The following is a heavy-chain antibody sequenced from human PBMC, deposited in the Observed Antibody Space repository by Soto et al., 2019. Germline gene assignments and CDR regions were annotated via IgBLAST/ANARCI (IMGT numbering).Heavy chain of an antibody. D-gene: IGHD2-15*01. CDR2: ISAYNGNT. J-gene: IGHJ1*01. V-gene: IGHV1-18*01. CDR1: GYTFTSYV. Sequence: ASVKVSCKASGYTFTSYVISWVRQAPGQGLEWMGWISAYNGNTNYAQKLQGRVTMTTDTSTSTAYMELRSLRSDDTAVYYCAREPPDRYCSGGSCPQGNFQHWGQRTLVTVSS. CDR3: AREPPDRYCSGGSCPQGNFQH.